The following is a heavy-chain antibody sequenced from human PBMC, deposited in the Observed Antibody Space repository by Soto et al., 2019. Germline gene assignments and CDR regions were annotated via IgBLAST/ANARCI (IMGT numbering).Heavy chain of an antibody. CDR1: GGSFSGYY. D-gene: IGHD6-13*01. J-gene: IGHJ5*02. Sequence: SETLSLTCAVYGGSFSGYYWSWIRQPPGKGLEWIGEINHSGSTNYNPSLKSRVTISVDTSKNQFSLKLSSVTAADTAVYYCAREAIAAAGIRFDPWGQGTLVTVSS. V-gene: IGHV4-34*01. CDR3: AREAIAAAGIRFDP. CDR2: INHSGST.